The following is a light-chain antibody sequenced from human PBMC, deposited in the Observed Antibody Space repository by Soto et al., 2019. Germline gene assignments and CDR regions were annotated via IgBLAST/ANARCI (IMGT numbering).Light chain of an antibody. J-gene: IGLJ2*01. Sequence: QSVLTQPPSLSGAPGQRVTISCTGSGSNIGAPYDVHWYQHLPGTAPKLMIYEVSKRPSGVPDRFSGSKSGNTASLTVSGLQAEDEADYYCSSYAGGNNLVFGGGTKVTVL. CDR2: EVS. CDR1: GSNIGAPYD. V-gene: IGLV1-40*01. CDR3: SSYAGGNNLV.